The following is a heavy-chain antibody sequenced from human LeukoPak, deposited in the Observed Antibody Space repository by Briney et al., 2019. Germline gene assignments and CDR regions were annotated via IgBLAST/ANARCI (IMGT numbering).Heavy chain of an antibody. CDR3: ARIRITMIADAFDI. V-gene: IGHV1-18*01. CDR1: GYTFTSYG. CDR2: ISAYNGNT. J-gene: IGHJ3*02. Sequence: ASVKVSCKASGYTFTSYGISWVRQAPGQGLEWMGWISAYNGNTNYAQKLKGRVTMTTDTSTSTAYMELRSLRSDDTAVYYCARIRITMIADAFDIWGQGTMVTVSS. D-gene: IGHD3-22*01.